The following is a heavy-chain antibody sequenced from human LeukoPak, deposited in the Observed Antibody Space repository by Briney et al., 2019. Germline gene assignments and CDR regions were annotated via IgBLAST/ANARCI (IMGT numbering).Heavy chain of an antibody. CDR1: GFSFNSYS. CDR3: ARDRGTGYSGYDYSDY. J-gene: IGHJ4*02. Sequence: PGGSLRLSCAASGFSFNSYSMNWVRQAPGKGLEWVSYISSGSRTIYYADFVKGRFTISRDNAKNSLYLQMNSLRDEDTAVYYCARDRGTGYSGYDYSDYWGQGTLVTVSS. V-gene: IGHV3-48*02. CDR2: ISSGSRTI. D-gene: IGHD5-12*01.